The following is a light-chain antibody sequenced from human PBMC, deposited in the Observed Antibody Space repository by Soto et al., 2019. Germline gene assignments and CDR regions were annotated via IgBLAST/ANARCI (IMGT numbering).Light chain of an antibody. V-gene: IGKV3-20*01. CDR1: QSVSSSF. CDR3: HQYGSSPRT. CDR2: GAS. Sequence: EIVLTQSPGTLSLSPGDRATLSCRASQSVSSSFLAWYQQKPGQAPRLLIYGASIRATGIPDRFSGSGSGTDFTLTIRRLEPEDFAMYFCHQYGSSPRTFGQGTKVESK. J-gene: IGKJ1*01.